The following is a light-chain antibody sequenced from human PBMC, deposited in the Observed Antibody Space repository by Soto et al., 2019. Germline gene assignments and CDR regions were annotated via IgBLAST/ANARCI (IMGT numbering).Light chain of an antibody. J-gene: IGKJ5*01. V-gene: IGKV3-11*01. CDR3: QQRSNWPPIT. CDR1: QSVTSN. CDR2: DPS. Sequence: EIVLTQSPATLSLSPGEKATLSCRPSQSVTSNLAWYQQKPGPAPRLLIYDPSNRATGIPARFSGSGSGTVFTLTISSLEPEDFAVYYCQQRSNWPPITFGQGTRLEIK.